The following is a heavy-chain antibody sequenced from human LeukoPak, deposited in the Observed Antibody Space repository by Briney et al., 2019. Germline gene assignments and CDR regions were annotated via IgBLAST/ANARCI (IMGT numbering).Heavy chain of an antibody. CDR1: GDSINNFY. CDR3: VREGGYSSYYFDY. CDR2: VYSSGTT. V-gene: IGHV4-4*07. J-gene: IGHJ4*02. D-gene: IGHD5-18*01. Sequence: SETLSLTCTVSGDSINNFYWSWIRQPAGKGLEWIGRVYSSGTTDYNPSLKSRVTVSVDTSKNQFYLRLSSVTAADTAVYYCVREGGYSSYYFDYWGQGTLVTVSS.